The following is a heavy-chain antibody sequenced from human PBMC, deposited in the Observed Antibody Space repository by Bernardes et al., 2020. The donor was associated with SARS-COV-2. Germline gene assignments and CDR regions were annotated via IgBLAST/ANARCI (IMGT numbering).Heavy chain of an antibody. CDR2: ISSSSSYI. CDR3: ARDGVDSSGYNYFDY. CDR1: GFTFSSYS. D-gene: IGHD3-22*01. J-gene: IGHJ4*02. Sequence: GGSLRLSCAASGFTFSSYSMNWVRQAPGKGLEWVSSISSSSSYIYYADSVKGRFTISRDNAKNSLYLQMNSLRAEDTAVYYCARDGVDSSGYNYFDYWGQGTLVTVSS. V-gene: IGHV3-21*01.